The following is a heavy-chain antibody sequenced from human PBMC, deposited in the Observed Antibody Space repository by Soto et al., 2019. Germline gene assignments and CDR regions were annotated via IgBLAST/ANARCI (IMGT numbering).Heavy chain of an antibody. CDR1: GVSFSGYY. Sequence: SETLSLTCAVYGVSFSGYYWSWIRQPPGKGLEWIGEINHSGSTNYNPSPKSRVTISVDTSKNQFSLKLSSVTAADTAVYYRARGRGAARREPYYYYYMDVWGKGTTVTVSS. CDR2: INHSGST. V-gene: IGHV4-34*01. D-gene: IGHD6-6*01. CDR3: ARGRGAARREPYYYYYMDV. J-gene: IGHJ6*03.